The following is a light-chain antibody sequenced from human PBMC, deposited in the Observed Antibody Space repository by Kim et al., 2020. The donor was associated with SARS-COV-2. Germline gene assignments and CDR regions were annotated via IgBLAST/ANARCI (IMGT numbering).Light chain of an antibody. J-gene: IGKJ1*01. CDR3: QQYKNYFWT. CDR1: QSINSW. Sequence: DIQMTQSPSSFSASVGDRVTITCRASQSINSWLAWYQQKPGKAPQVLIYDASNLESGVPSRFSGSGSGTEFTLTINSLQPDDFGTYYCQQYKNYFWTFGQGTKVDIK. CDR2: DAS. V-gene: IGKV1-5*01.